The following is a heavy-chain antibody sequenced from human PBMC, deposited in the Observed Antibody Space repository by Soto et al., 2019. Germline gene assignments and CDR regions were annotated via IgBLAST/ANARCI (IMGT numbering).Heavy chain of an antibody. CDR2: ISGSGGST. V-gene: IGHV3-23*01. D-gene: IGHD2-2*01. CDR3: ASKWEYCSSTSCYYV. Sequence: EVQLLESGGGLVQPGGSLRLSCAASGFNFSSYAMSWVRQAPGTGLEWVSAISGSGGSTYYADSVKGRFTISRDNSKNSLYLQMNSLRAEDTAVYYCASKWEYCSSTSCYYVWGNGTTVTVSS. J-gene: IGHJ6*04. CDR1: GFNFSSYA.